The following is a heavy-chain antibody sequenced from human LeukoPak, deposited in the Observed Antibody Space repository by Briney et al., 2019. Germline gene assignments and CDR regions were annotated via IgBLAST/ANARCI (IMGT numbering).Heavy chain of an antibody. V-gene: IGHV1-8*01. Sequence: VASVQVSCKASGYTFTSYDINWVRQATGQGLEWMGWMNPNSGNTGYAQKFQGRVTMTRNTSISTAYMELSSLRSEDTAVYYCARWGVLGGYYLEHYYGMDVWGQGTTVTVSS. J-gene: IGHJ6*02. CDR2: MNPNSGNT. CDR3: ARWGVLGGYYLEHYYGMDV. D-gene: IGHD3-22*01. CDR1: GYTFTSYD.